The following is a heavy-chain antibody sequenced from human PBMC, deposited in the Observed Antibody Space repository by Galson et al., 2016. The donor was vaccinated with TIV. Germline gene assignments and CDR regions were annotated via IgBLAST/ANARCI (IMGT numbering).Heavy chain of an antibody. CDR3: ARGGYSSRWYGDALDI. D-gene: IGHD6-13*01. CDR2: MNPNSGNK. V-gene: IGHV1-8*01. J-gene: IGHJ3*02. CDR1: GYTFTSYD. Sequence: SVKVSCKASGYTFTSYDINWMRQATGQGLEWMGWMNPNSGNKGYAQKFQGRVTMTRNTSISTAYIELTSLRSEDTAVYYCARGGYSSRWYGDALDIWGQGTMVTVSS.